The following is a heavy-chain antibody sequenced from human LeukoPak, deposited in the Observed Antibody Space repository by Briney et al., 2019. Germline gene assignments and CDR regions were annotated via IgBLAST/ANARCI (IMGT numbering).Heavy chain of an antibody. Sequence: NPSETLSLTCTVSGGSISSSPYYWGWIRQPPGKGLEWIGNIYYSGSTCYNPSLKTRVTITVDTSKNQFSLKLTSVTAADTAVYYCARHASVDGNWPRPLDYWGQGSLVTVSS. CDR3: ARHASVDGNWPRPLDY. J-gene: IGHJ4*02. V-gene: IGHV4-39*01. CDR1: GGSISSSPYY. CDR2: IYYSGST. D-gene: IGHD6-19*01.